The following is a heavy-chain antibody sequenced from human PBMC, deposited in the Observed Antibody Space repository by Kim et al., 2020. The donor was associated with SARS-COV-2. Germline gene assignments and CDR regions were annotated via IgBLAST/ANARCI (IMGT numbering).Heavy chain of an antibody. J-gene: IGHJ4*02. D-gene: IGHD1-26*01. CDR3: ARHESGRVGVGASGDY. Sequence: GESLKISCKGSGYSFTSYWIGWVRQMPGKGLEWMGIIYPGDSDTRYSPSFQGQVTISADKSISTAYLQWSSLKASDTAMYYCARHESGRVGVGASGDYWGQGTLVTVSS. V-gene: IGHV5-51*01. CDR1: GYSFTSYW. CDR2: IYPGDSDT.